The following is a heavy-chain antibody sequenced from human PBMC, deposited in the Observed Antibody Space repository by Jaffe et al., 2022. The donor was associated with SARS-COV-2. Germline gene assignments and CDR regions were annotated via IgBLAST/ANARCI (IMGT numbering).Heavy chain of an antibody. V-gene: IGHV1-18*01. CDR2: ISAYNGNT. CDR1: GYTFTTYG. CDR3: ARDEFPLNGAAGCFHY. Sequence: QVQLVQSGAEVKKPGASVKVSCKSSGYTFTTYGISWVRQAPGQGLEWMGWISAYNGNTKYAQRLQGRVTMTTDTSTSTGYMELRSLRSDDTAVYYCARDEFPLNGAAGCFHYWGQGSLVTVSS. D-gene: IGHD6-13*01. J-gene: IGHJ4*02.